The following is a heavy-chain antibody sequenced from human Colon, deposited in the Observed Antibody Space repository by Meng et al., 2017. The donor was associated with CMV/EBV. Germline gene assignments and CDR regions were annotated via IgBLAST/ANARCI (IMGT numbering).Heavy chain of an antibody. D-gene: IGHD5-18*01. CDR1: GGSFSSYA. V-gene: IGHV1-69*05. CDR2: TIPIFGTA. J-gene: IGHJ4*02. Sequence: SVTVSCQPSGGSFSSYAISWLRQAPGQGLEWVGGTIPIFGTANYPQKSQGRVTITTDESTSTAYMELSSLRSADAAVYYCSRGAPRNQYSYGYDPFFDYWGQGTLVTVSS. CDR3: SRGAPRNQYSYGYDPFFDY.